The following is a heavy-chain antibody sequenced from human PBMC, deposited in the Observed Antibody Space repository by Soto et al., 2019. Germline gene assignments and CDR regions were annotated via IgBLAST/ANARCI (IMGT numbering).Heavy chain of an antibody. V-gene: IGHV4-30-4*08. CDR3: ARDPSRGFGEFYYYYYGMDV. CDR2: IYYSGST. CDR1: GGSITASHYY. J-gene: IGHJ6*02. D-gene: IGHD3-10*01. Sequence: SETLSLTCSVSGGSITASHYYWSWIRQPPGKGLEWIGNIYYSGSTAYNPSLKSRVTISVDTSKNQFSLKLSSVTAADTAVYYCARDPSRGFGEFYYYYYGMDVWGQGTTVTVSS.